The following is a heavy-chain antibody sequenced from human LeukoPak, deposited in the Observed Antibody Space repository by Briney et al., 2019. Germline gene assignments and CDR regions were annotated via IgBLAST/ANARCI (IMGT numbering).Heavy chain of an antibody. V-gene: IGHV1-46*01. Sequence: GASVKVSXKASGYTFTSYYMHWVQQAPGQGLEWMGIINPSGGSTSYAQKFQGRVTMTRDTSTSTVYMELSSLRSGDTAVYYCARGICSSTSCYDYFDYWGQGTLVTVSS. CDR1: GYTFTSYY. D-gene: IGHD2-2*01. CDR3: ARGICSSTSCYDYFDY. J-gene: IGHJ4*02. CDR2: INPSGGST.